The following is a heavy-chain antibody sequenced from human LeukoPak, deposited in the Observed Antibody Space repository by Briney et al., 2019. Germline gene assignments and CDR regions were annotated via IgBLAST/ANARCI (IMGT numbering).Heavy chain of an antibody. CDR1: GYTFSGHY. V-gene: IGHV1-2*02. D-gene: IGHD3-22*01. CDR3: ARDGTPYYYDSSGYFNWFDP. CDR2: INPNSGGT. J-gene: IGHJ5*02. Sequence: APVTVSCKASGYTFSGHYMHWVRQAPGQGLEWMGWINPNSGGTNYAQKFQGRVTMTRDTSISTAYMELSRLRSDDTAVYYCARDGTPYYYDSSGYFNWFDPWGQGTLVTVSS.